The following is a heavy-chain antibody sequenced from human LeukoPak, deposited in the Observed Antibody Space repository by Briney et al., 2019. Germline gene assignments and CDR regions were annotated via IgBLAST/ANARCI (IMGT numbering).Heavy chain of an antibody. J-gene: IGHJ4*02. V-gene: IGHV3-48*01. CDR3: ARGSDVIWSGG. D-gene: IGHD3-3*01. CDR1: GFTFSSYA. CDR2: ISSSSSTI. Sequence: GGSLRLSCAASGFTFSSYAMSWVRQAPGKGLEWVSYISSSSSTIYYADSVKGRFTISRDNAKNSLYLQMNSLRAEDTAVYYCARGSDVIWSGGWGQGTLVTVSS.